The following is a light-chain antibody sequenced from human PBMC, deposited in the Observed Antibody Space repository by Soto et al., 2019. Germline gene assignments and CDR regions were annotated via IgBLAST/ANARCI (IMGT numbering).Light chain of an antibody. CDR2: GAS. Sequence: EIVMTQSPATLSVSPGERATLSCRASQSVSSNLAWYQQKPGQAPRLLVYGASTRATGISARFSGSGSGTEFTLTISSLQSEDFAVCYCQQYNNWPPWTFGQGTKVEIK. V-gene: IGKV3-15*01. CDR3: QQYNNWPPWT. CDR1: QSVSSN. J-gene: IGKJ1*01.